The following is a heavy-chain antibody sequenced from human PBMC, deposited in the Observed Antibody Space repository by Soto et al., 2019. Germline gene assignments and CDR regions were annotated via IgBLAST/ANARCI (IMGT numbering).Heavy chain of an antibody. J-gene: IGHJ5*02. CDR2: ISGSGGST. CDR1: GFTFSSFA. D-gene: IGHD2-2*01. V-gene: IGHV3-23*01. Sequence: HPGGSLRLSCAASGFTFSSFAMSWVRQAPGKGLEWVSGISGSGGSTYHADSVKGRFTISRDNSKNTLYLQMDSLRAEDTAVYYCAKLELGYCSSTSCRAFDPWGQGTLVTVSS. CDR3: AKLELGYCSSTSCRAFDP.